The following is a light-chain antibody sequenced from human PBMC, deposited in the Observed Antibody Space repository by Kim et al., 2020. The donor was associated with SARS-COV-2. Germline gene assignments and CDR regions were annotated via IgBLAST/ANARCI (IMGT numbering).Light chain of an antibody. CDR1: QSVGSRY. Sequence: EIVLTQSPVTLSLSPGKRATLSCRASQSVGSRYLAWFQQKPGQPPRLLMYDTSKRATGVPDRFSGSGSGTDFTLTVSRLEAEDYAVYYCQQCLKSPLTFGGGTKVDIK. CDR2: DTS. J-gene: IGKJ4*01. CDR3: QQCLKSPLT. V-gene: IGKV3-20*01.